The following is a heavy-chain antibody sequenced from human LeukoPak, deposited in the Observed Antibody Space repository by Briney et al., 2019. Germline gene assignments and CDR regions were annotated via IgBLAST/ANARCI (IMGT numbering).Heavy chain of an antibody. V-gene: IGHV4-34*01. J-gene: IGHJ5*02. CDR3: ARVRRIGASLGWFDP. CDR2: INHSGST. CDR1: GGSFSGYY. D-gene: IGHD5-12*01. Sequence: SETLSLTCAVYGGSFSGYYWSWIRRPPGKGLEWIGEINHSGSTNYNPSLKSRVTISVDTSKNQFSLKLSSVTAADTAVYYCARVRRIGASLGWFDPWGQGTLVTVSS.